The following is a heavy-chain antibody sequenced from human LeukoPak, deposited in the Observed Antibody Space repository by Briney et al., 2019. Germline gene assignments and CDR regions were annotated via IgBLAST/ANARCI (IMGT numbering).Heavy chain of an antibody. CDR1: EFTFSSYR. D-gene: IGHD7-27*01. Sequence: HPGGSLRLPCAASEFTFSSYRMNWVRQAPGKGLEWVSYISSSSSTIYYADSVKGRFTISRDNAKNSLYLQMNSLRAEDTAVYYCAKDGGLWVSAHWGDSWGRGTLVTVSS. V-gene: IGHV3-48*01. CDR2: ISSSSSTI. CDR3: AKDGGLWVSAHWGDS. J-gene: IGHJ4*02.